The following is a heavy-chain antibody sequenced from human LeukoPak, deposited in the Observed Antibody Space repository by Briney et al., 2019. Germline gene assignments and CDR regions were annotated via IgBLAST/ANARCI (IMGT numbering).Heavy chain of an antibody. D-gene: IGHD5-18*01. CDR1: GGSISSGDYY. Sequence: PSQTLSLTCTVSGGSISSGDYYWCWIRQPPGKGLEWIGYIYYSGSTYYNPSLKSRVAISVDTSKNQFSLKLSSVTAADTAVYYCASHRYSYGPFDYWGQGTLVTVSS. V-gene: IGHV4-30-4*01. CDR2: IYYSGST. J-gene: IGHJ4*02. CDR3: ASHRYSYGPFDY.